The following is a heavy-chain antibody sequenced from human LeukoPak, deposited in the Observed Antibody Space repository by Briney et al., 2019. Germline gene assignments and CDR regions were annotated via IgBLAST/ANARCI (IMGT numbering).Heavy chain of an antibody. Sequence: PGGSLRLSCAASGFTFSNAWMSWVRQAPGQGPVWVSRIRSDGTRSDYADSVKGRFTTSRDNAKNVLYLQMNSLRAEDTAVYYCVRICDWQVIEDNWGQGTLVTVSS. CDR3: VRICDWQVIEDN. V-gene: IGHV3-74*01. CDR1: GFTFSNAW. J-gene: IGHJ4*02. CDR2: IRSDGTRS. D-gene: IGHD2-21*02.